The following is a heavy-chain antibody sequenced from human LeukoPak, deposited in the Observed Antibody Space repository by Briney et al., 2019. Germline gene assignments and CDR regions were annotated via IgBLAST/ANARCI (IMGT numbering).Heavy chain of an antibody. CDR2: INPNSGGT. CDR3: ARHSHPSLGYCSGGSRYYDY. CDR1: GYTFTGYY. V-gene: IGHV1-2*06. J-gene: IGHJ4*02. D-gene: IGHD2-15*01. Sequence: ASVKVSCKASGYTFTGYYMHWVRQAPGQGLEWMGRINPNSGGTNYAQKFQGRVTMTRDTSISTAYMELSRLRSDDTAVYYCARHSHPSLGYCSGGSRYYDYWGQGTLVTVSS.